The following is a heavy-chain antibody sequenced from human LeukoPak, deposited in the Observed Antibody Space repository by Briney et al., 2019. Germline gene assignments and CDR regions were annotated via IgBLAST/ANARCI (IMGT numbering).Heavy chain of an antibody. CDR1: GFTFSDYY. V-gene: IGHV3-11*04. J-gene: IGHJ4*02. CDR2: ISNSDTTI. CDR3: ARSGGIPALYYYDSSGYDLFDY. Sequence: GGSLRLSCAASGFTFSDYYMSWVRQAPGKGLEWLSYISNSDTTIYYADSVKGRFTISRDNAKNSLYLQMNSLRAEDTAVYYCARSGGIPALYYYDSSGYDLFDYWGQGTLVTVSS. D-gene: IGHD3-22*01.